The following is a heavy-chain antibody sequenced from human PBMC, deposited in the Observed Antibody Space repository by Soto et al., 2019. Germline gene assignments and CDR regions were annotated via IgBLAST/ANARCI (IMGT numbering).Heavy chain of an antibody. J-gene: IGHJ6*03. D-gene: IGHD5-12*01. V-gene: IGHV3-66*01. CDR1: GFTVSTYY. CDR3: ARVESGYDYYYYYYMDL. Sequence: EVQLVESGGGLVQPGGSLRLSCAASGFTVSTYYMTWVRQAPGMGLEWVSVIYTGGTTYYADSVKGRVTISRDNSKNTLYLQMHSLRAEDTDVYYCARVESGYDYYYYYYMDLWGKGTTVTVSS. CDR2: IYTGGTT.